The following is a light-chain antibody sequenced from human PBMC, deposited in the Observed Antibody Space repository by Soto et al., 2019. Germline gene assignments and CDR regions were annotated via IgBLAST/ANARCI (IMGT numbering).Light chain of an antibody. CDR3: QQYGGSPPT. CDR2: GAS. CDR1: QSVYSTY. V-gene: IGKV3-20*01. Sequence: IVLAQSPGTLSLSPGERATLCCRASQSVYSTYLTWYQQKPGQAPRLLIYGASGRATGIPDRFSGSGSGTDFTLTISRLEPEDFAVYSCQQYGGSPPTFGQGTKVDIK. J-gene: IGKJ1*01.